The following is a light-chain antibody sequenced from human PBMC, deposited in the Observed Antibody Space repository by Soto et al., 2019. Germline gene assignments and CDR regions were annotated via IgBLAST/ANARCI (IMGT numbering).Light chain of an antibody. CDR1: QSVRNL. V-gene: IGKV3-11*01. CDR3: LQRSNWTFT. J-gene: IGKJ4*01. Sequence: EILLTQSPATLSLSPGERATLSCRASQSVRNLLDWFQQRPGKAPRLLIYDASYRAAGIPARLSGSGSGTDLTITISSIETEDFVLYYCLQRSNWTFTFGGGTQVDIK. CDR2: DAS.